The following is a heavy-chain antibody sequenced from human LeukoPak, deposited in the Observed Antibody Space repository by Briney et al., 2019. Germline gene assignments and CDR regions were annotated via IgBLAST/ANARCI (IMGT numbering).Heavy chain of an antibody. CDR1: GYTFTSYG. J-gene: IGHJ4*02. V-gene: IGHV1-2*02. Sequence: ASVKVSCKASGYTFTSYGISWVRQAPGQGLEWMGWINPNSGGTNYAQKFQGRVTMTRDTSISTAYMELSRPRSDDTAVYYCARDRSRDGYDQGSDYWGQGTLVTVSS. CDR3: ARDRSRDGYDQGSDY. D-gene: IGHD5-24*01. CDR2: INPNSGGT.